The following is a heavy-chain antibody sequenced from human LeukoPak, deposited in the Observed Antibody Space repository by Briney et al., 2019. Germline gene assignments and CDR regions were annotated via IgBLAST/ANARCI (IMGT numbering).Heavy chain of an antibody. J-gene: IGHJ4*02. CDR3: ARGSSSSWY. V-gene: IGHV3-30-3*01. Sequence: GGSLRLSCAASGSTFSSYAMHWVRQAPGKGLEWVAVISYDGSNKYYADSVKGRFTISRDNSKNTLYLQMNSLRAEDTAVYYCARGSSSSWYWGQGTLVTVSS. D-gene: IGHD6-13*01. CDR1: GSTFSSYA. CDR2: ISYDGSNK.